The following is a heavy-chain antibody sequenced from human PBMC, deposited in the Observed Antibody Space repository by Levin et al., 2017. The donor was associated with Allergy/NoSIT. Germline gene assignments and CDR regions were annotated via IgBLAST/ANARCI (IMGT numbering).Heavy chain of an antibody. Sequence: GESLKISCAASGFTFSSYGMHWVRQAPGKGLEWVAVISYDGSNKYYADSVKGRFTISRDNSKNTLYLQMNSLRAEDTAVYYCAKDTLWFGELPEGSPDYWGQGTLVTVSS. CDR1: GFTFSSYG. V-gene: IGHV3-30*18. CDR2: ISYDGSNK. CDR3: AKDTLWFGELPEGSPDY. J-gene: IGHJ4*02. D-gene: IGHD3-10*01.